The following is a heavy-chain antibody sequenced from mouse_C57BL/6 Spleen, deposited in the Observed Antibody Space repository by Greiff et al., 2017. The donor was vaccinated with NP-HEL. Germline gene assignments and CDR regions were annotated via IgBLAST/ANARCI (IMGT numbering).Heavy chain of an antibody. Sequence: QVQLQQSGPELVKPGASVKISCKASGYAFSSSWMNWVKQRPGKGLEWIGRIYPGDGDTNYNGKFKGKATLTADNSSSTAYMQLSSLTSEDSAVYFCASNLPFAYWGQGTLVTVSA. J-gene: IGHJ3*01. CDR2: IYPGDGDT. D-gene: IGHD4-1*02. V-gene: IGHV1-82*01. CDR3: ASNLPFAY. CDR1: GYAFSSSW.